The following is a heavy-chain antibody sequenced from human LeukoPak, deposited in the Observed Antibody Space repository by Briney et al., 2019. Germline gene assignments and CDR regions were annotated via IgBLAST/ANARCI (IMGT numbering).Heavy chain of an antibody. CDR2: INPNSGGT. Sequence: ASVKVSCKASGYTFTGNYMHWVRQAPGQGLEWMGWINPNSGGTNYAQKFQGWVTMTRDTSISTAYMELSRLRSDDTAVYYCARGVSRRDSSAGYWGQGTLVTVSS. CDR1: GYTFTGNY. CDR3: ARGVSRRDSSAGY. V-gene: IGHV1-2*04. J-gene: IGHJ4*02. D-gene: IGHD3-22*01.